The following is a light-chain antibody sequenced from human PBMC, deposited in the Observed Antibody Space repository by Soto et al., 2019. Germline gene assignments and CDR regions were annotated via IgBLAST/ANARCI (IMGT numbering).Light chain of an antibody. CDR2: GAS. Sequence: EIVLTQSPGTLSLSPGERATLSCRASQSVSSSYLAWYQQKPGQAPRLLIYGASSRATGIPDRFSGSGSGTDFTLTISRMAPEDFAVYCCQQYGNSPITFGQGTRLEIK. CDR1: QSVSSSY. CDR3: QQYGNSPIT. V-gene: IGKV3-20*01. J-gene: IGKJ5*01.